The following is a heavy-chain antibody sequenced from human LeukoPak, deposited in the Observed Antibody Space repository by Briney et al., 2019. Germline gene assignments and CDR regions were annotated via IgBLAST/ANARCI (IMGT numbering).Heavy chain of an antibody. CDR3: AREIVAGAFDS. CDR2: IGSSDSII. D-gene: IGHD6-19*01. J-gene: IGHJ4*02. V-gene: IGHV3-11*01. CDR1: GFNVNDYH. Sequence: PGGSLRLSCAVSGFNVNDYHISWIRQAPGKGLEWVSDIGSSDSIIAYGDSVRGRFTISRDFASNSLYLQMNSLRVEDTAVYYCAREIVAGAFDSWGQGTLVTVSS.